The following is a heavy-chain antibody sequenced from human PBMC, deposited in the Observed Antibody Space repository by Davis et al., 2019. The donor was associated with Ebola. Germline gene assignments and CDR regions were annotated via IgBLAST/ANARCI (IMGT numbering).Heavy chain of an antibody. CDR3: ARVPTMIVGPPDDY. Sequence: SVKVSCKASGGTFSSYAISWVRQAPGQGLEWMGGIIPIFGTANYAQKFQGRVTMTTDTSTSTAYMELRSLRSDDAAVYYCARVPTMIVGPPDDYWGQGTLVTVSS. J-gene: IGHJ4*02. V-gene: IGHV1-69*05. CDR1: GGTFSSYA. CDR2: IIPIFGTA. D-gene: IGHD3-22*01.